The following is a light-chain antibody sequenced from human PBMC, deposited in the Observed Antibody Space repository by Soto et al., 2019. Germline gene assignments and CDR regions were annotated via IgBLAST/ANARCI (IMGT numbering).Light chain of an antibody. CDR2: EVT. Sequence: QSVLTQPASVSGSPGQSISISCTGTISDFGGYNYVSWYQQHPGKTPKLLIYEVTNRPSGVSSRFSASKSGNTASLTISGLQAEDEADYYCCSFAGRSTFVFGGGTQLTVL. CDR3: CSFAGRSTFV. V-gene: IGLV2-14*01. J-gene: IGLJ2*01. CDR1: ISDFGGYNY.